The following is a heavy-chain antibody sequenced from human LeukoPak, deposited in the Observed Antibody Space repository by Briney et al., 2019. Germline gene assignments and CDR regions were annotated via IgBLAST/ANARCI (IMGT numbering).Heavy chain of an antibody. Sequence: GTSLRLSCAVSGFAISSHAMTWVRQAPGKGLEWLSAIGGGGCCASYPDSVKGRFTISRDNSKNTLYLQMNSLRVEDTAVYYCAKRVTTVEPSVVDVWGQGTAVTVSS. CDR2: IGGGGCCA. V-gene: IGHV3-23*01. J-gene: IGHJ6*02. D-gene: IGHD4-23*01. CDR1: GFAISSHA. CDR3: AKRVTTVEPSVVDV.